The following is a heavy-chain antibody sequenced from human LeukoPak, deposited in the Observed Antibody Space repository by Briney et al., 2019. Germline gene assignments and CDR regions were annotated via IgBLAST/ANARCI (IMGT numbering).Heavy chain of an antibody. CDR1: GFTFSSYA. CDR2: ISGSGGST. CDR3: AKLSDSPTKNMVRGVIISSFDY. D-gene: IGHD3-10*01. V-gene: IGHV3-23*01. Sequence: GGSLRLSCAASGFTFSSYAMSWVRQAPGKGLEWVSAISGSGGSTYYADSVKGRFTISRDNSKNTLYLQMNSLRAEDTAVYYCAKLSDSPTKNMVRGVIISSFDYWGQGTLVTVSS. J-gene: IGHJ4*02.